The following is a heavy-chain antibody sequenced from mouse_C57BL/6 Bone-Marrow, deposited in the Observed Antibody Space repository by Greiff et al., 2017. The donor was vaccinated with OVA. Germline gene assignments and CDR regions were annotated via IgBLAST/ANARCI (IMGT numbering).Heavy chain of an antibody. V-gene: IGHV1-9*01. CDR2: ILPGSGST. CDR1: GYTFTGYW. Sequence: VQLQQSGAELMKPGASVKLSCKATGYTFTGYWIEWVKQRPGHGLEWIGEILPGSGSTNYNEKFKGKATFTADTSSNTAYMQLSSLTTEDSAIYYCARCLITTVVATPYYFDYWGQGTTLTVSS. J-gene: IGHJ2*01. CDR3: ARCLITTVVATPYYFDY. D-gene: IGHD1-1*01.